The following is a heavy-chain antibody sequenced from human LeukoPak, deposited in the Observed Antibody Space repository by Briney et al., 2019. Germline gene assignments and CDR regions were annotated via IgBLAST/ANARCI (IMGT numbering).Heavy chain of an antibody. CDR2: INEDGSEK. D-gene: IGHD1-26*01. CDR1: GFTLSSHW. Sequence: PGGSLRLSCTVSGFTLSSHWMSWLRHLPVKGLEWVANINEDGSEKYFMDSVRGRFTISKDNAKNSLYLQMNSLRADDTAVYYCARDFTGSSRDWGQGALVTVS. CDR3: ARDFTGSSRD. J-gene: IGHJ4*02. V-gene: IGHV3-7*01.